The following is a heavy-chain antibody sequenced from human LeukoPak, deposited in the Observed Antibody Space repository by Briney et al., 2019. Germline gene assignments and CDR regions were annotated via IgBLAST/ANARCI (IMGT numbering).Heavy chain of an antibody. J-gene: IGHJ4*02. V-gene: IGHV4-34*01. CDR3: ARGPTYYYDSNGYYLDY. CDR2: INHSGST. CDR1: GGSFSGYY. D-gene: IGHD3-22*01. Sequence: PSETLSLTCAVYGGSFSGYYWSWIRQPPGKGLEWIGEINHSGSTNYNPSLKSRVTISVDTSKNQFSLKLSSVTAADTAVYYCARGPTYYYDSNGYYLDYWGQGTLVTVSS.